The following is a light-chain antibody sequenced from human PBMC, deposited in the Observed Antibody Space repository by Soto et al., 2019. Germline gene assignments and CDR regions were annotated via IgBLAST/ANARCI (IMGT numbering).Light chain of an antibody. CDR2: EVS. Sequence: QSALTQPASVSGSPGQSITISCTGTSSDVGGYDYVSWYQQNPGKAPKLLIYEVSNRPSGVSNRFSGSKSGKTASLTISGLQAEDEADYYCSSYTTTSAYVFGTGTKLTVL. CDR1: SSDVGGYDY. V-gene: IGLV2-14*01. CDR3: SSYTTTSAYV. J-gene: IGLJ1*01.